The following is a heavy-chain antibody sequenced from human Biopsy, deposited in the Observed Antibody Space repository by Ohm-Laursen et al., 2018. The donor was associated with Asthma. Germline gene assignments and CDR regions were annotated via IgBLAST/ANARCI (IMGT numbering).Heavy chain of an antibody. CDR1: GGSINIGDYY. J-gene: IGHJ5*02. V-gene: IGHV4-31*03. CDR2: IYYSGST. D-gene: IGHD4-17*01. CDR3: ARTTYGDDGFDP. Sequence: SQTLSLTCTVSGGSINIGDYYWSWIRQHPVKGLELIGYIYYSGSTYYNPSLKSRVSISLDTSKNQFSLSLTSVTAADTAVYYCARTTYGDDGFDPWGQGTLVTVSS.